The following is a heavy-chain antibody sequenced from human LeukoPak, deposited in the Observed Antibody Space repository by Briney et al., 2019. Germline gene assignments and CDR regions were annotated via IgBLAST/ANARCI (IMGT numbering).Heavy chain of an antibody. J-gene: IGHJ4*02. Sequence: GGSLRLSCAASGFTFDDYGMSWVRQAPGKGLGWVSGINWNGGSTGYADSVKGRFTISRDNAKNSLYLQMNSLRAEDTALYYCARANGYSSSYGYWGQGTLVTVSS. CDR3: ARANGYSSSYGY. D-gene: IGHD6-6*01. V-gene: IGHV3-20*04. CDR1: GFTFDDYG. CDR2: INWNGGST.